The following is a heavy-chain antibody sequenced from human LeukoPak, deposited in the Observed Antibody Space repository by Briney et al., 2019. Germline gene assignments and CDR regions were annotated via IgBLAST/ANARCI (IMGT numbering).Heavy chain of an antibody. CDR3: ARGSY. J-gene: IGHJ4*02. V-gene: IGHV4-30-2*01. CDR1: GGSISSGGYY. CDR2: INHSGST. Sequence: SQTLSLTCTVSGGSISSGGYYWSWIRQPPEKGLEWIGEINHSGSTNYNPSLKSRVTISVDTSKNQFSLKLSSVTAADTAVYYCARGSYWGQGTLVTASS. D-gene: IGHD3-10*01.